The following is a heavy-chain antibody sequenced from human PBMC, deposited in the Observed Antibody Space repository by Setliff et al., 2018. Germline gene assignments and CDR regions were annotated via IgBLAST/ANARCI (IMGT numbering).Heavy chain of an antibody. CDR2: IMPIFGTT. J-gene: IGHJ4*02. CDR1: GGTFNSNA. V-gene: IGHV1-69*05. CDR3: AREKGYYFDSTNYYYYFDY. Sequence: SVKVSCKASGGTFNSNAISWVRQAPGPGLEWMGGIMPIFGTTNYAQKFQGRVTITTDESTSTAYMGLSSLRPEDTAVYYCAREKGYYFDSTNYYYYFDYWGQGTLVTVSS. D-gene: IGHD3-22*01.